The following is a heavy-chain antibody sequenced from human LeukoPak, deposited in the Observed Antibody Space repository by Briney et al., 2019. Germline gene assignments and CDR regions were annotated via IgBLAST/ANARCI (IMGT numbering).Heavy chain of an antibody. J-gene: IGHJ4*02. D-gene: IGHD4-17*01. V-gene: IGHV4-34*01. CDR2: INHSGST. CDR1: GGFFSGYY. Sequence: SESLSLTCAVYGGFFSGYYWSWIRQPPGKGLEWIGEINHSGSTNYNPSLKSRVTISVDTSKNQFSLKLSSVAAADTAVYYCGRGMTTVTPLDYWGQGTLVTVSS. CDR3: GRGMTTVTPLDY.